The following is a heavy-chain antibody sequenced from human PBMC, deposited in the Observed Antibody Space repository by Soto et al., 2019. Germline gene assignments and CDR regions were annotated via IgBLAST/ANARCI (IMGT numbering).Heavy chain of an antibody. J-gene: IGHJ4*02. CDR3: ARGIGASFDF. Sequence: VQLQESGPGLVKPSETPSLTCTVAGGSISCYYWSWIRQPAGKGLEWIGSIYTSGSTNYNPSLKGRVTMSLDTSKNQFSLKLSSVTAADTAVYYCARGIGASFDFWGQGTLVTVSS. D-gene: IGHD2-15*01. V-gene: IGHV4-4*07. CDR2: IYTSGST. CDR1: GGSISCYY.